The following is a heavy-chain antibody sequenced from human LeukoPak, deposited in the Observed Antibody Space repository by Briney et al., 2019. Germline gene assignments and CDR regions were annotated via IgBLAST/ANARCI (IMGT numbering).Heavy chain of an antibody. CDR3: ASTNYYVSRAYKL. V-gene: IGHV1-69*06. CDR2: IIPIFGTT. Sequence: SVKVSCKASGSTFSSYAISWVRQAPGQGLEWMGGIIPIFGTTNYAQKFQGRVTITADNSTSTAYMELSSLRSEDTAVYYCASTNYYVSRAYKLWGQRNLVTVSS. J-gene: IGHJ4*02. D-gene: IGHD3-22*01. CDR1: GSTFSSYA.